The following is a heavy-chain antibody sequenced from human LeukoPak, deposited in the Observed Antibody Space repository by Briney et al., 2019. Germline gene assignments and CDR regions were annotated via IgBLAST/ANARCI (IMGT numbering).Heavy chain of an antibody. D-gene: IGHD2-15*01. CDR1: GYTFTSYG. CDR3: ARVGRYCSGGSCYSFSDWFDP. CDR2: ISAYKGNT. J-gene: IGHJ5*02. Sequence: ASVKVSCKASGYTFTSYGISWVRQAAGQGLEWMGWISAYKGNTNYAQKLQGRVTMTTDTSTSTAYMELRSLRSDDTAVYYCARVGRYCSGGSCYSFSDWFDPWGQGTLVTVSS. V-gene: IGHV1-18*01.